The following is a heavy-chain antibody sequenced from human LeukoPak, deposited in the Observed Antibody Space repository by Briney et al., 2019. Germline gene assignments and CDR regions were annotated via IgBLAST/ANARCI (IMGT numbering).Heavy chain of an antibody. Sequence: PSETLSLTCTVPGGSIINYYRSWIGQPPGKGLEWIGYIYYSGSTNYNPSLKSRVTISVDTSKNQFSLKLSSVTAADTAVNYCAKGRYSYGYVDYWGQGTLVTVSS. CDR2: IYYSGST. J-gene: IGHJ4*02. D-gene: IGHD5-18*01. CDR1: GGSIINYY. CDR3: AKGRYSYGYVDY. V-gene: IGHV4-59*01.